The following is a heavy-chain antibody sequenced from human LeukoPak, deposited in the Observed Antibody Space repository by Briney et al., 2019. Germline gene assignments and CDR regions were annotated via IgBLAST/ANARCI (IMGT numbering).Heavy chain of an antibody. CDR2: ISSSSSYI. D-gene: IGHD2-15*01. CDR1: GFTFSSYS. Sequence: GGSLRLSCAASGFTFSSYSMNWVRQAPGKWLEWVSSISSSSSYIYYADSVKGRFTISRDNAKNSLYLQMNSLRAEDTAVYYCARVGSGGAKTDYWGQGTLVTVSS. V-gene: IGHV3-21*01. CDR3: ARVGSGGAKTDY. J-gene: IGHJ4*02.